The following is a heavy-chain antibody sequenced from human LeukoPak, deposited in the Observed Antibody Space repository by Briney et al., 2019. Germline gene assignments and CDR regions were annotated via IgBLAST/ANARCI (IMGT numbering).Heavy chain of an antibody. CDR2: SYFTGRT. CDR1: GGTISTYY. CDR3: ARGGYDSDFDY. D-gene: IGHD3-3*01. J-gene: IGHJ4*02. V-gene: IGHV4-59*01. Sequence: PSETLSLTCTVSGGTISTYYWSWIRLPPGKGLEWIAYSYFTGRTQYNPSLKSRVTISADTSKNQFSLRLSSVTPADTAVYYCARGGYDSDFDYWGQGTLVTVSS.